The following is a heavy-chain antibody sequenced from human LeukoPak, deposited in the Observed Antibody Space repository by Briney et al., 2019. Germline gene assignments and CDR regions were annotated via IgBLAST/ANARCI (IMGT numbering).Heavy chain of an antibody. D-gene: IGHD5-18*01. Sequence: GSSVNVSFRSSGGTFSSYAISWVRQAPGQGLEWMGRIIPIFDTANYAQKFQGRVTITTDESTSTAYKELSSLRYEETAVYYGARGRIQLWSNWFDTWGQGNLVTVSS. CDR1: GGTFSSYA. CDR2: IIPIFDTA. V-gene: IGHV1-69*05. CDR3: ARGRIQLWSNWFDT. J-gene: IGHJ5*02.